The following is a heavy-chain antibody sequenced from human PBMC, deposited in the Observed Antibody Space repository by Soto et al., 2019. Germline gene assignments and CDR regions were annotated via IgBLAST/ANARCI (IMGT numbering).Heavy chain of an antibody. J-gene: IGHJ6*02. Sequence: EVQLLESGGGLVQPGGSLRLSCAASGFTFSRYAVSWVRQTPGKGLEWVSSISGSAGSTYYADSVKGRFTISRDNSXNXLXXQMNSLRAEDTAIYYCAKDSGYDYRPSYDYYPMDVWGQGTTVTVSS. V-gene: IGHV3-23*01. CDR3: AKDSGYDYRPSYDYYPMDV. CDR2: ISGSAGST. CDR1: GFTFSRYA. D-gene: IGHD5-12*01.